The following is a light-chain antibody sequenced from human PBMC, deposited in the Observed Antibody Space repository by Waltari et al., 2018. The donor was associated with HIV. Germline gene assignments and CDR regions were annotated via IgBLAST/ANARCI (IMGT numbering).Light chain of an antibody. CDR1: QSVLYSSNNKKY. J-gene: IGKJ1*01. CDR2: WAS. V-gene: IGKV4-1*01. CDR3: QQYYSTPPT. Sequence: DIVMTQSPDSQAVSLGERATINCKSSQSVLYSSNNKKYLAWYQQKPGQPPKLLIYWASTRESGVPDRFSGSGSGTDFTLTISSLQAEDVAVYYCQQYYSTPPTFGQGTKVEIK.